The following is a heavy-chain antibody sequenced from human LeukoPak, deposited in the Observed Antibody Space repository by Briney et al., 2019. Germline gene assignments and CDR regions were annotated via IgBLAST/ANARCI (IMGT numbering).Heavy chain of an antibody. CDR1: GFTFSSYA. V-gene: IGHV3-23*01. Sequence: PGGSLRLSCAASGFTFSSYAMSWVRQAPGKGLEWVSAISGSGGSTYYADSVKGRFTISRDNSKNTLYLQMNSLRAEDTAVYYCAKELGEYQLLYEGGGYWGQGTLVTVSS. D-gene: IGHD2-2*02. J-gene: IGHJ4*02. CDR2: ISGSGGST. CDR3: AKELGEYQLLYEGGGY.